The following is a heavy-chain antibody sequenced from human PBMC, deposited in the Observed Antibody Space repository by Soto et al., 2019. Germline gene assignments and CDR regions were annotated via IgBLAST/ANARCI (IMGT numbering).Heavy chain of an antibody. CDR3: AGGEPPVEVDYGMDV. D-gene: IGHD2-15*01. CDR1: RGSFSDYY. J-gene: IGHJ6*02. CDR2: VNHSGST. Sequence: QVQLQQWGAGLLKPSETLSLTCAVYRGSFSDYYWTWIRQPPGKGLEWIGEVNHSGSTNYNPSLKSRVTISVATSKNQFSLKLSSVTAADTAVYYCAGGEPPVEVDYGMDVWGQGTTVTVSS. V-gene: IGHV4-34*01.